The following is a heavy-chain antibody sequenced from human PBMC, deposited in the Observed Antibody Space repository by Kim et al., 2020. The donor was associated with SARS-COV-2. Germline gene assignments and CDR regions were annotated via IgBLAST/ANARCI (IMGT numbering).Heavy chain of an antibody. Sequence: GGSLRLSCAASGFTVSSNYMSWVRQAPGKGLEWVSVIYSSGGTYYADSVKGRFTNSTDNSKNTLYLQMNSLRAEDTAVDYGARGNEAGTSWACFDPWGQGTLVNVSS. D-gene: IGHD6-19*01. V-gene: IGHV3-53*01. CDR1: GFTVSSNY. CDR3: ARGNEAGTSWACFDP. J-gene: IGHJ5*02. CDR2: IYSSGGT.